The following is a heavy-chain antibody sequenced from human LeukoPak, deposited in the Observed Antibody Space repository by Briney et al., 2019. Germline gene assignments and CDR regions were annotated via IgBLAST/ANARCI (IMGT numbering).Heavy chain of an antibody. Sequence: SETLSLTCTVFGDSISIYYWSWIRQPAGKRLEWIGRIYTTGSTNYNPSLQSRVTMSIDTSKKQFSRKLSSVTAADTAVYYCARSFDTNAFDIWGQGTMVTVSS. CDR3: ARSFDTNAFDI. J-gene: IGHJ3*02. CDR2: IYTTGST. V-gene: IGHV4-4*07. CDR1: GDSISIYY.